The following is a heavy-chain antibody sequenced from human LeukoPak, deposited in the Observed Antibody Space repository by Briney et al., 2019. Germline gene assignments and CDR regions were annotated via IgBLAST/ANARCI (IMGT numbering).Heavy chain of an antibody. V-gene: IGHV4-38-2*02. CDR2: IYHSGST. Sequence: SETLSLTCTVSGGSISSYYWSWIRQPPGKGLEWIGSIYHSGSTYYNPSLKSRVTISVDTSKNQFSLKLSSVTAADTAVYYCARGYSGSFLDYWGQGTLVTVSS. CDR3: ARGYSGSFLDY. D-gene: IGHD1-26*01. J-gene: IGHJ4*02. CDR1: GGSISSYY.